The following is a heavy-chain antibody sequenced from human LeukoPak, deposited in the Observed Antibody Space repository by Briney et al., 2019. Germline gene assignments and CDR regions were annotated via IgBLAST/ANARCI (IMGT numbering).Heavy chain of an antibody. CDR3: ARDIVIIPAAIPLPATD. V-gene: IGHV1-2*02. D-gene: IGHD2-2*01. CDR1: GYTFTGYY. Sequence: ASVKVSCKTSGYTFTGYYMHWVRQAPGQGLEWMGWINPNSGGTNYAQKFQGRVTMTRDTSISTAYMELSRLRSDDTAMYYCARDIVIIPAAIPLPATDWGQGTLVTVSS. J-gene: IGHJ4*02. CDR2: INPNSGGT.